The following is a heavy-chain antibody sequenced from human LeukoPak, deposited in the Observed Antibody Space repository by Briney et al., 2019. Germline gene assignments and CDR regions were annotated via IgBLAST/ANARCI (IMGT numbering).Heavy chain of an antibody. CDR3: AKNWGATIYYAFDI. J-gene: IGHJ3*02. Sequence: PGGSLRLSCAASGFTFSSYAISWVRQAPGKGLEWVSAISGSGGYTYYADSVKGRFTISRDNSKNTLYLQMNSLRAEDTAVHYCAKNWGATIYYAFDIWGQGTMVTVSS. D-gene: IGHD5-12*01. V-gene: IGHV3-23*01. CDR2: ISGSGGYT. CDR1: GFTFSSYA.